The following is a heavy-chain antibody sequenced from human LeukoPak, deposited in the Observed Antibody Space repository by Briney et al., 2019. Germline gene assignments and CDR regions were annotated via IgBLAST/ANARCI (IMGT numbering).Heavy chain of an antibody. D-gene: IGHD1-1*01. CDR2: INPSSGDT. V-gene: IGHV1-2*02. CDR3: ARQGQLASFDY. CDR1: GYTFTGYY. J-gene: IGHJ4*02. Sequence: GASVKVSCKPSGYTFTGYYMHWVRQVPGQGPEWMGWINPSSGDTNYAQEFQGRVTLTRDTSISTAYMELSRLRSADTAVYYCARQGQLASFDYWGQGTLVTVSS.